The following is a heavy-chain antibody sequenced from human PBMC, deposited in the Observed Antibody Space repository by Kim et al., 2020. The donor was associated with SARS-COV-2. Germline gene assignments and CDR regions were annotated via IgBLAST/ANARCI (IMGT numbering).Heavy chain of an antibody. V-gene: IGHV3-23*01. D-gene: IGHD2-15*01. CDR1: GFTFSSYA. CDR3: AKRFPLGYCSGGSCYPVGYYFDC. J-gene: IGHJ4*02. Sequence: GGSLRLSCAASGFTFSSYAMSWVRQAPGKGLEWVSAISGSGGSTYYADSVKGRFTIPRDNSKNTLYLQMNSLRAEDTAVYYCAKRFPLGYCSGGSCYPVGYYFDCWGQGALVTVSS. CDR2: ISGSGGST.